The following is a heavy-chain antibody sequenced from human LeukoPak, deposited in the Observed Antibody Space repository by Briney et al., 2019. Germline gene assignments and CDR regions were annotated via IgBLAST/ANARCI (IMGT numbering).Heavy chain of an antibody. V-gene: IGHV3-23*01. CDR3: AKDQRTISTFDY. CDR1: GFTFSNYG. J-gene: IGHJ4*02. Sequence: GESLRLSCAASGFTFSNYGMSWARQAPGKGLEWVSAVSGSGSSSYYADSVKGRFTISRDNSKNTLYLQINSLRAEDTAIYYCAKDQRTISTFDYWGQGTLVTVSS. D-gene: IGHD3-3*01. CDR2: VSGSGSSS.